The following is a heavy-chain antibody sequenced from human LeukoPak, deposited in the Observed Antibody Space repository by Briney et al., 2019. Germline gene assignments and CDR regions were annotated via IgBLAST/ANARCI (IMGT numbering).Heavy chain of an antibody. Sequence: GGSLRLSCAASGFTFSSYWMHWVRQAPGKGLVWVSRINSDGSSTSYAGSVKGRFTISRDNAKNTLYLQMNSLRAEDTAVYYCARVIAVAGFDYWGQGTLVTVSS. CDR2: INSDGSST. CDR1: GFTFSSYW. V-gene: IGHV3-74*01. J-gene: IGHJ4*02. CDR3: ARVIAVAGFDY. D-gene: IGHD6-19*01.